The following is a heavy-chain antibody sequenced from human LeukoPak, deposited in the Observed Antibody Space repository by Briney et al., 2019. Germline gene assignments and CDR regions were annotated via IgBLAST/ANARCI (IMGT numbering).Heavy chain of an antibody. Sequence: SETLSLTCAVSDDSFSSHYWTWIRQPPGKGLERIGYISYIGSTNYNPPLKSRVTISIDTSKNQFSLKLSSVTAADTAVYYCARDLVTVTKGFDIWGQGTMVSVSS. V-gene: IGHV4-59*11. D-gene: IGHD4-17*01. CDR2: ISYIGST. CDR3: ARDLVTVTKGFDI. J-gene: IGHJ3*02. CDR1: DDSFSSHY.